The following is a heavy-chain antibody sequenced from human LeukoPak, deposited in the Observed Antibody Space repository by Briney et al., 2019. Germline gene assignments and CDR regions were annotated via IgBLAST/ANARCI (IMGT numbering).Heavy chain of an antibody. CDR1: GXTFSNYA. J-gene: IGHJ5*02. CDR2: IGNNGGIT. CDR3: VKDGADYGENGWFDP. V-gene: IGHV3-64D*09. Sequence: PGGSLRLSCSASGXTFSNYAVHWVRQAPGKGREHVSVIGNNGGITYYADSVKGRFTISRDNSKNTLYLQMTSLRPEDTAVYYCVKDGADYGENGWFDPWGQETLVTVSS. D-gene: IGHD4-17*01.